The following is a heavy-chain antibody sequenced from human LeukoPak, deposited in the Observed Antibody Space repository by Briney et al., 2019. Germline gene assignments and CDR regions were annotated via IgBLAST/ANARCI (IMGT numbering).Heavy chain of an antibody. J-gene: IGHJ3*02. V-gene: IGHV3-74*01. CDR3: ARDRGTPDSFNS. CDR1: GYTFSPYW. Sequence: GGSLRLSCAASGYTFSPYWMHWVRQAPGKGLVWVSHISGDGSTIVYADFVKGRFTTSRDNAKNTLFLQMDSLRAEDTAVYYCARDRGTPDSFNSWGQGTVVTVSS. D-gene: IGHD3-10*01. CDR2: ISGDGSTI.